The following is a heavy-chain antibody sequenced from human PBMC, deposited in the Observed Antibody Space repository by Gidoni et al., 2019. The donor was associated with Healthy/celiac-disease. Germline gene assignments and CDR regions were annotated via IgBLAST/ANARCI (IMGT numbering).Heavy chain of an antibody. CDR2: ISWNSGSI. CDR3: AKDIRGYYYYMDV. Sequence: EVQLVESGGGLVQPGRSLRLSCAAYGFTCDDYAMHWVRQAPGKGLEWVSGISWNSGSIGYADSVKGRFTIFRDNAKNSLYLQMNSLRAEDTALYYCAKDIRGYYYYMDVWGKGTTVTVSS. J-gene: IGHJ6*03. V-gene: IGHV3-9*01. CDR1: GFTCDDYA.